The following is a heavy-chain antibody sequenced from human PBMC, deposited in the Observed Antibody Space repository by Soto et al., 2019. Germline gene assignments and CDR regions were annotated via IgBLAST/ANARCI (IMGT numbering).Heavy chain of an antibody. V-gene: IGHV4-59*08. J-gene: IGHJ5*02. Sequence: SETLSLTCTVSGGSISSYYWSSIRQPPGKGLEWIGYIYYSGSTNYNPSLKSRVTISVDTSKNQFSLKLSSVTAADPAVYSCGSIHGSAEVDWFDPWGQGTLVPVSP. CDR1: GGSISSYY. CDR2: IYYSGST. D-gene: IGHD1-26*01. CDR3: GSIHGSAEVDWFDP.